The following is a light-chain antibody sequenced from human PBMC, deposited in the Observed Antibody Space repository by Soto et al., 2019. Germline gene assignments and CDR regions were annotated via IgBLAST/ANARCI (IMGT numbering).Light chain of an antibody. V-gene: IGLV1-40*01. CDR2: SVV. Sequence: QPVPTQPPSVSGATGQTATISCTGRSPNIGAGLGAHWYQPLPGTTPDLLIRSVVRRPSGVSARFSAFESGASGSLVISGLHPEDEGGYFCQSYDSGPPESYVFGPGTKFTVL. J-gene: IGLJ1*01. CDR1: SPNIGAGLG. CDR3: QSYDSGPPESYV.